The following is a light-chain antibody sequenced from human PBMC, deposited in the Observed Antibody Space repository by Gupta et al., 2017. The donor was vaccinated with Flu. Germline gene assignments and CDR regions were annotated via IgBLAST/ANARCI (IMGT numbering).Light chain of an antibody. J-gene: IGLJ3*02. Sequence: QSVLTQPPSVSAAPGQEVIISCSGSNSNIGLNSVSWYQQLPGTAPKLLLYENNKRPSGIPDRFSGSKSGTSATLGITGLQTGDEADYHCGAWDSTLNVYVFGGGTKVTVL. CDR2: ENN. CDR1: NSNIGLNS. V-gene: IGLV1-51*02. CDR3: GAWDSTLNVYV.